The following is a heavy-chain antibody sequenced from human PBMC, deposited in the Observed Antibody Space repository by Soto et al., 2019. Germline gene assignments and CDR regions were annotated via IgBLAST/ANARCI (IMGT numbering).Heavy chain of an antibody. CDR2: IHYTGST. V-gene: IGHV4-59*12. Sequence: PSETLSLTCTVSGGSFSGYFWSWIRQPPGKGLEWIGYIHYTGSTNYNPSLKSRVTISIDTSTNQFSLKLSSVTAADTAVYYCVRDRQKGYDSWGQGTLVTVSS. D-gene: IGHD5-12*01. CDR3: VRDRQKGYDS. J-gene: IGHJ4*02. CDR1: GGSFSGYF.